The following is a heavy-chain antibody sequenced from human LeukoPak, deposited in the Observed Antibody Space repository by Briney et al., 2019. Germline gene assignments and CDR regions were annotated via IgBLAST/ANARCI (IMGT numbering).Heavy chain of an antibody. CDR3: ASTSKYIGSGTYDSFDI. V-gene: IGHV4-30-2*05. Sequence: SETLSLTCAVSGGSISSGGYSWSWIRQPPGKGLEWIGYIYHSGSTYYNPSLKSRVSISVDTSKSQFSLKMSSVTAADTAVYYCASTSKYIGSGTYDSFDIWGQGTMVTVSS. J-gene: IGHJ3*02. CDR1: GGSISSGGYS. D-gene: IGHD3-10*01. CDR2: IYHSGST.